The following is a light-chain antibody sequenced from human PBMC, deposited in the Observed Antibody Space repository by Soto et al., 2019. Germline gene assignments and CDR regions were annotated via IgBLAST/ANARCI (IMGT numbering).Light chain of an antibody. CDR3: QQYNNWPPA. V-gene: IGKV3-15*01. J-gene: IGKJ1*01. Sequence: EIVMTQSPATLSVSPGERATLSGRASQSVTANLAWNQQNPGQAPRLLIYGASTRATGIPARFSGSGSGTEFTLTISSLQSEDFAVYYCQQYNNWPPAFGQGTKVEIK. CDR1: QSVTAN. CDR2: GAS.